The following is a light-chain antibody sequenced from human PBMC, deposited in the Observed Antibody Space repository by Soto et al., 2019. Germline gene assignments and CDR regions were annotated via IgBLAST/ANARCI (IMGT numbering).Light chain of an antibody. CDR3: QQSYSTPQT. V-gene: IGKV1-39*01. Sequence: DIQMTQSPSSLSASVGDRVTITCRASQSISSYLNWYQQKPGKAPKLLIFAASSLQSGVPSRFSGIGSGTDFTLTISSLQPEDFATYYCQQSYSTPQTFGQGTKVEI. CDR1: QSISSY. CDR2: AAS. J-gene: IGKJ1*01.